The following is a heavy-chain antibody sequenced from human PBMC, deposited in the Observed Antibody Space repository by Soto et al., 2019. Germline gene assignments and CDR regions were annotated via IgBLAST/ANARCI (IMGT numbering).Heavy chain of an antibody. V-gene: IGHV3-11*06. CDR2: ISSSSSYT. J-gene: IGHJ6*02. CDR3: ARAGYDFWSGYYPMDV. CDR1: GFTFSDYY. Sequence: GGSLRLSCAASGFTFSDYYMSWIRQAPGKGLEWVSYISSSSSYTNYADSVKGRFTISRDNAKNSLYLQMNSLRAEDTAVYYCARAGYDFWSGYYPMDVWGQGTTVTVSS. D-gene: IGHD3-3*01.